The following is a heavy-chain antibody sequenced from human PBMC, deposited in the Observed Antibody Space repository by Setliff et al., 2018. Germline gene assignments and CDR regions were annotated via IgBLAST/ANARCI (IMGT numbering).Heavy chain of an antibody. D-gene: IGHD5-12*01. V-gene: IGHV3-33*08. CDR1: GFTFITYR. CDR2: IWGDGGTK. CDR3: ARSEANGGHDPFDI. Sequence: PGGSLRLSCAASGFTFITYRMHWVRQAPGKGLEWVAVIWGDGGTKYHADSVKGRFTISRDNSKNTLYLQMNSLRPEETAVYYWARSEANGGHDPFDIWGQGTMVTVSS. J-gene: IGHJ3*02.